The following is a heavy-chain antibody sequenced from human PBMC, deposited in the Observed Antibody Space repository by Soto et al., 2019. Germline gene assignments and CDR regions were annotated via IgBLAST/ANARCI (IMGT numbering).Heavy chain of an antibody. CDR2: ISGSGGST. V-gene: IGHV3-23*01. CDR1: GFTFSSYA. CDR3: AKDRGAARPYYYYGMDV. D-gene: IGHD6-6*01. Sequence: GGSLRLSCAASGFTFSSYAMSWVRQAPGKGLEWVSAISGSGGSTYYADSVKGRFTISRDNSKNTLYLQMNSLRAEDTAVYYCAKDRGAARPYYYYGMDVWGQGTTVTVSS. J-gene: IGHJ6*02.